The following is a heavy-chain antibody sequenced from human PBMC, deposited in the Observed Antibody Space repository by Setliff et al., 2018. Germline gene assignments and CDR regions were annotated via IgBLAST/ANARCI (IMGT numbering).Heavy chain of an antibody. V-gene: IGHV1-18*01. J-gene: IGHJ4*02. Sequence: AASVKVSCKASGFSFSNYGITWVRQAPGRGLEWLGWISGYTGNTNSVQKLRGRVTMTTDTSTSTAYLELGSLTTDDTAVYYCARDEASCGGDCYSRGYFDFWGQGTLVTVSS. CDR1: GFSFSNYG. CDR2: ISGYTGNT. CDR3: ARDEASCGGDCYSRGYFDF. D-gene: IGHD2-21*01.